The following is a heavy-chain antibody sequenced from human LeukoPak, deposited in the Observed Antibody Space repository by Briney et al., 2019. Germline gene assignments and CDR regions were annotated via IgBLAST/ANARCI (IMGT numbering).Heavy chain of an antibody. D-gene: IGHD6-13*01. V-gene: IGHV3-9*01. CDR1: GFTFDDYA. Sequence: PGGSLRLSCAASGFTFDDYAMHWVRQAPGKGLEWVSGLSWNGATVGYADSVKGRFTISRDNSKNTLYLQMNSLRAEDTAVYYCASGRVSSSWGFDYWGQGTLVTVSS. CDR2: LSWNGATV. J-gene: IGHJ4*02. CDR3: ASGRVSSSWGFDY.